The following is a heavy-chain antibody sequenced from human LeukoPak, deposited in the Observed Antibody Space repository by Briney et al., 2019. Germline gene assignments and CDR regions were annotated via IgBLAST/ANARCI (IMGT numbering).Heavy chain of an antibody. CDR3: ARQTSLRRGLFDY. Sequence: PSETLSLTCTVSGGSISSYYWSWIRQHPGKGLEWIGYIYYSGSTYYNPSLKSRVTISVDTSKNQFSLKLSSVTAADTAVYYCARQTSLRRGLFDYWGQGTLVTVSS. V-gene: IGHV4-59*06. CDR1: GGSISSYY. CDR2: IYYSGST. D-gene: IGHD4-17*01. J-gene: IGHJ4*02.